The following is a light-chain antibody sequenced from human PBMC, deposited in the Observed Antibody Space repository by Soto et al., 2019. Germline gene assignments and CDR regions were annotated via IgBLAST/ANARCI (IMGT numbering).Light chain of an antibody. V-gene: IGKV1-5*01. CDR2: DAS. Sequence: DIQMTQSPSTLSASVGDRVTITCRASQSISSWLAWYQQKPGKAPKLLIYDASSLESGVPSRFSGSGSGTEFTLTISSLQPEYFATYYCQQYNSYSRTFGQGTKVDIK. CDR1: QSISSW. J-gene: IGKJ1*01. CDR3: QQYNSYSRT.